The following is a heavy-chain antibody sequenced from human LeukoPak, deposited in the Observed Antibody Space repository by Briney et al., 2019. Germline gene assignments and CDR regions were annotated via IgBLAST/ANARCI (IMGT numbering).Heavy chain of an antibody. Sequence: GGSLRLSCAASGFTFSSYAMSWVRQAPGKGLEWVSAISGSGGSTYYADSVKGRFTISRDNAKNSLYLQMNSLRAEDTAVYYCARDHRWLDSWGQGTLVTVSS. CDR3: ARDHRWLDS. V-gene: IGHV3-23*01. D-gene: IGHD6-19*01. CDR1: GFTFSSYA. J-gene: IGHJ5*01. CDR2: ISGSGGST.